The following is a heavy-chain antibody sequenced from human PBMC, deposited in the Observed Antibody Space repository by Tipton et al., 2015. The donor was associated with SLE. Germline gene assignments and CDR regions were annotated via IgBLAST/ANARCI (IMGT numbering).Heavy chain of an antibody. CDR3: GHYFYDATGYQSVDD. D-gene: IGHD3-22*01. CDR2: IYYSGST. CDR1: GGSISPYY. V-gene: IGHV4-59*01. Sequence: TLSLTCTVSGGSISPYYWSWIRQPPGKGLEWIGYIYYSGSTNYNPSLKSRVTISVDTSKNQFSLHLTSVTSADTAVYYCGHYFYDATGYQSVDDWGQGALVTVSS. J-gene: IGHJ4*02.